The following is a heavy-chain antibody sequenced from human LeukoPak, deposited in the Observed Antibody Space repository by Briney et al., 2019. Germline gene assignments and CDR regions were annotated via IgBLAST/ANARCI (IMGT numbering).Heavy chain of an antibody. J-gene: IGHJ3*02. CDR1: GYTFTELS. CDR3: ASFPFNVLRYFDWSRLFFDI. V-gene: IGHV1-24*01. D-gene: IGHD3-9*01. Sequence: ASGNVSCNVSGYTFTELSLHWVRQPPAKGLGWMGGFDPEGGETFYAQQFQGRVTMTEDTTTDTAYLELSSLRSEDTAVYYCASFPFNVLRYFDWSRLFFDIWGQGTMVTVSS. CDR2: FDPEGGET.